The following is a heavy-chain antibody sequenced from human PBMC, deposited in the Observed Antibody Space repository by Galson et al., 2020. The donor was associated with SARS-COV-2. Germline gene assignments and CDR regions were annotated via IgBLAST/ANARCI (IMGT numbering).Heavy chain of an antibody. D-gene: IGHD3-10*01. CDR3: ATLGSLGDPYSYYYYYYYMDV. CDR1: GYTLTELS. V-gene: IGHV1-24*01. J-gene: IGHJ6*03. CDR2: FDPEDGET. Sequence: ASVKVSCTVSGYTLTELSMHWVRQAPGKGLEWMGGFDPEDGETIYAQKFQGRVTMTEDTSTDTAYMELSSLRSEDTAVYYCATLGSLGDPYSYYYYYYYMDVWGKGTTVTVSS.